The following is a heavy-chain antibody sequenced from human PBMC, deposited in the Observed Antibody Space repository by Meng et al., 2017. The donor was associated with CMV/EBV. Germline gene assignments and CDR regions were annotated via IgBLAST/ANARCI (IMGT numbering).Heavy chain of an antibody. CDR3: ARGFGQLAVY. CDR1: GFTFSSYS. V-gene: IGHV3-21*01. Sequence: LSCAACGFTFSSYSMNWVRQTPGKGLEWVSCMSSSSSYIYYADSVKGRFTISRDNAKNSLYLQMNSLRAEDTAVYYWARGFGQLAVYWGQGTLVTVSS. CDR2: MSSSSSYI. D-gene: IGHD6-6*01. J-gene: IGHJ4*02.